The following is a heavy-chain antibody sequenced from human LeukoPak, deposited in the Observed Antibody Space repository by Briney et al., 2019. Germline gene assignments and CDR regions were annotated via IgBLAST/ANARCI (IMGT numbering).Heavy chain of an antibody. CDR3: ARDSSGWYKNWFDP. D-gene: IGHD6-19*01. CDR1: GGSFSGYY. CDR2: INHSRNT. J-gene: IGHJ5*02. V-gene: IGHV4-34*01. Sequence: SETLSLTCAVYGGSFSGYYWTWIRQPPGKGLEWVGEINHSRNTDYNPSLKSRVTISADTSKNQFSLKLSSVTAADTAVYYCARDSSGWYKNWFDPWGQGTLVTVSS.